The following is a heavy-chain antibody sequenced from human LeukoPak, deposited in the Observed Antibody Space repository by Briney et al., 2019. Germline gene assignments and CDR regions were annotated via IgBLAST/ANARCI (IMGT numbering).Heavy chain of an antibody. CDR2: IYHSGST. Sequence: SQTLSLTCTVSGGSISSGGYYWSWIRQPPGKGLEWIGYIYHSGSTYYNPSLKSRVTISVDRSKNQFSLKLSSVTAADTAMYYCARERDLWFTFDYWGQGTLVAVSS. J-gene: IGHJ4*02. V-gene: IGHV4-30-2*01. CDR1: GGSISSGGYY. CDR3: ARERDLWFTFDY. D-gene: IGHD3-10*01.